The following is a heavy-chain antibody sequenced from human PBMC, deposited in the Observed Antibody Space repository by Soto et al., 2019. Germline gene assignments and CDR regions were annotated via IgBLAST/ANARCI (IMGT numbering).Heavy chain of an antibody. D-gene: IGHD2-21*02. CDR2: VYYSGGA. J-gene: IGHJ6*02. V-gene: IGHV4-59*01. CDR1: GGSISGYY. CDR3: TRDGDGRMTTNPYYYDGMDV. Sequence: LYTLSLSCTVSGGSISGYYWSWIRQPPGKGLEWIGNVYYSGGAKYNPSVKRRVSISVDTSKNKLSLNLSSVTAADTAVYYCTRDGDGRMTTNPYYYDGMDVWGPGITDT.